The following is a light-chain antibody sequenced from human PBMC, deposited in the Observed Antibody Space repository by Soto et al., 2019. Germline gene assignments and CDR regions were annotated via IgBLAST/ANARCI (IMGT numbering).Light chain of an antibody. J-gene: IGKJ5*01. V-gene: IGKV4-1*01. CDR3: QQYYVTPIT. CDR1: QSVLYSSNNKNY. CDR2: WAS. Sequence: DIVMTQSPDSLAVSLGERATINCKSSQSVLYSSNNKNYLAWYQQKPGQPPKLLIYWASTRESGVPDRFSGSGSGTDFTLTISSLQAEDVALYYCQQYYVTPITFGQGTRLEIK.